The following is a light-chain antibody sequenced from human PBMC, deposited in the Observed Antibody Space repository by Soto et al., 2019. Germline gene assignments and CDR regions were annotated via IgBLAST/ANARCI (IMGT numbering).Light chain of an antibody. Sequence: QSALTQPASVSGSPGQSITISCTGTSSDVGGYNYVSWYQQHPGKAPKLMIYEVSNRPSGVSNRFSGSKSGNTASLTISGLQAEGEADYYCSSYTSSSVVFGGGTKVTVL. CDR2: EVS. V-gene: IGLV2-14*01. CDR1: SSDVGGYNY. CDR3: SSYTSSSVV. J-gene: IGLJ2*01.